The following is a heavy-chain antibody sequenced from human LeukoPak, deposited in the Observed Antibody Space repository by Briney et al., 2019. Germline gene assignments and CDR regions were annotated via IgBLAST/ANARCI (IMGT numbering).Heavy chain of an antibody. V-gene: IGHV4-4*02. J-gene: IGHJ3*02. CDR1: GGSISSSNW. CDR3: ARDLVLVITLGSDAFDI. Sequence: SSETLSLTCAVSGGSISSSNWWSWVRPPPGKGLVWIGEIYHSGSTHYNPSLKSRVTITVDKSKNQFSLKLSSVTSADTAVYYCARDLVLVITLGSDAFDIWGQGTMVTVSS. D-gene: IGHD3-22*01. CDR2: IYHSGST.